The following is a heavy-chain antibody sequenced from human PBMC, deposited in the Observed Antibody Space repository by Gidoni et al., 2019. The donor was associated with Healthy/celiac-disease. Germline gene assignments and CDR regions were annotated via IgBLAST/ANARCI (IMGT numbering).Heavy chain of an antibody. CDR1: GFTFSSYA. CDR2: ISGSGGST. V-gene: IGHV3-23*01. D-gene: IGHD3-22*01. CDR3: AKGPVDYYDSSGYDY. Sequence: EVQLLESGGGLVQPGGSLRLSCAASGFTFSSYAMSWVRQAPGKGLGWVSAISGSGGSTYYADSVKGQFTISRDNSKNTLYLQMNSLRAEDTAVYYCAKGPVDYYDSSGYDYWGQGTLVTVSS. J-gene: IGHJ4*02.